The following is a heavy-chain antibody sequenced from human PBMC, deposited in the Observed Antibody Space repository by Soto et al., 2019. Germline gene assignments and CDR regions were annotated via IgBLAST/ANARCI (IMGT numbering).Heavy chain of an antibody. CDR3: ARDMGTTVTTWDFDY. CDR1: GFTFSSFG. D-gene: IGHD4-17*01. V-gene: IGHV3-48*01. Sequence: QLVESGGGLVEPGGSLRLSCIASGFTFSSFGFNWVRQAPGKGPEWVSYIGGGSGESTYSIYYADPVKGRFTISRDNAKNSLYLQMNSLRAEDTAVYYCARDMGTTVTTWDFDYWGQGTLVTVSS. J-gene: IGHJ4*02. CDR2: IGGGSGESTYSI.